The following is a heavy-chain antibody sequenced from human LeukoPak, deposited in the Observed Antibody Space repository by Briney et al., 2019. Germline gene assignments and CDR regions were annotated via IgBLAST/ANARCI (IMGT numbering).Heavy chain of an antibody. J-gene: IGHJ4*02. Sequence: GGSLRLSCAASGFTFHDYAMHWVRQAPGKGLEWVSLINGDGGKAYYGDSGKGQFTISRDNSKNSLYLQMNSLRTEDTAFYYCAKGMYYYDSSGYASAIDYWGQGTLVTASS. D-gene: IGHD3-22*01. CDR3: AKGMYYYDSSGYASAIDY. V-gene: IGHV3-43*02. CDR1: GFTFHDYA. CDR2: INGDGGKA.